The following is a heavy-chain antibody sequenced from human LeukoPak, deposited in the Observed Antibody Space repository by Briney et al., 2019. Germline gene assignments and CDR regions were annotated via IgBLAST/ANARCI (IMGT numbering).Heavy chain of an antibody. CDR2: INPNSGGT. D-gene: IGHD3-22*01. J-gene: IGHJ4*02. V-gene: IGHV1-2*02. Sequence: ASVKVSCKASGGTFSSYAISWVRQAPGQGLEWMGWINPNSGGTNYAQKFQGRVTMTRDTSISTAYMELSRLRSDDTAVYYCARVGSYYDSSGYYGDYWGQGTLVTVSS. CDR3: ARVGSYYDSSGYYGDY. CDR1: GGTFSSYA.